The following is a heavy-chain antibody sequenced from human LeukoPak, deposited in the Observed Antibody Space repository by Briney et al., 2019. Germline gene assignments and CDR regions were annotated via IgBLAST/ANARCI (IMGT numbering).Heavy chain of an antibody. Sequence: SVKVSCKASGSTFSTYAIDWVRQAPGVGLEWMGRIIPILGRTYYTQKLQGRVTITADKSRTTAYMELSNLRSEDTAVYYCARLLGQWLDDDYYYYNGMDVWGQGTTVTVSS. J-gene: IGHJ6*02. CDR3: ARLLGQWLDDDYYYYNGMDV. V-gene: IGHV1-69*04. CDR1: GSTFSTYA. D-gene: IGHD6-19*01. CDR2: IIPILGRT.